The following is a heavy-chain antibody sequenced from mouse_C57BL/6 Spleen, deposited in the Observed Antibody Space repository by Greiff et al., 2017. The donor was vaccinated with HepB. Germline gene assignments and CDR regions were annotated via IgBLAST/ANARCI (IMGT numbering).Heavy chain of an antibody. Sequence: QVQLQQPGAELVRPGTSVKLSCKASGYTFTSYWMHWVKQRPGQGLEWIGVIDPSDSYTNYNQKFKGKATLTVDTSSSTAYMQLSSLTSEYSAVYYCAQRDGNYYWGQGTTLTVSS. V-gene: IGHV1-59*01. CDR3: AQRDGNYY. CDR1: GYTFTSYW. J-gene: IGHJ2*01. D-gene: IGHD2-1*01. CDR2: IDPSDSYT.